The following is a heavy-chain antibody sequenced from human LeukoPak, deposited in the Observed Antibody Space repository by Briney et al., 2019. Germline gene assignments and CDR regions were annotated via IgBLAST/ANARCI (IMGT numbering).Heavy chain of an antibody. CDR3: ARDRSSPRGYYYYYMDV. D-gene: IGHD6-13*01. J-gene: IGHJ6*03. CDR1: GYTFTSYG. Sequence: ASVKVSCKASGYTFTSYGISWVRQAPGQGLEWMGWISAYNGNTNYAQKLQGRVTMTTGTSTSTAYMELRSLRSDDTAVYYSARDRSSPRGYYYYYMDVWGKGTTVTVSS. V-gene: IGHV1-18*01. CDR2: ISAYNGNT.